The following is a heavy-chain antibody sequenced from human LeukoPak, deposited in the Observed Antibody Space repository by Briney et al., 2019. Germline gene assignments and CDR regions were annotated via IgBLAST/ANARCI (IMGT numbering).Heavy chain of an antibody. CDR2: ISSSGSTI. CDR1: GFTFSDYY. J-gene: IGHJ3*02. Sequence: GGSLRLSCAASGFTFSDYYMSWIRQAPGKGLEWVSYISSSGSTIYYADSVKGRFTISRDNAKNSLYLQMNSLRAKDTAVYYCARGVQLWGFYAFDIWGQGTMVTVSS. D-gene: IGHD5-18*01. V-gene: IGHV3-11*01. CDR3: ARGVQLWGFYAFDI.